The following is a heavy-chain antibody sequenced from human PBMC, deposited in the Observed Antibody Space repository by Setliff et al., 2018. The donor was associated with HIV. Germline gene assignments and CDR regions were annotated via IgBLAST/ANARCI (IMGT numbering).Heavy chain of an antibody. CDR3: ARGGEYYYGSGSQKAFDI. CDR2: IIPIFGTA. Sequence: SVKVSCKASGGTFSSYAISWVRQAPGQGIEWMGGIIPIFGTANYAQKFQGRVTVTTDESTSTAYMELSSLRSEDTAVYYCARGGEYYYGSGSQKAFDIWGQGTMVTVSS. V-gene: IGHV1-69*05. D-gene: IGHD3-10*01. J-gene: IGHJ3*02. CDR1: GGTFSSYA.